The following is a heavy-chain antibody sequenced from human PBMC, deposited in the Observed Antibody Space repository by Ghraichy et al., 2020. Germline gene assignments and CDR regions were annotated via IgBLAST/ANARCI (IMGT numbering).Heavy chain of an antibody. CDR2: ISGSGGST. CDR1: GFTFSSYA. J-gene: IGHJ4*02. D-gene: IGHD6-19*01. V-gene: IGHV3-23*01. CDR3: AKVLGFLGYSSGWPFDY. Sequence: GGSLRLSCAASGFTFSSYAMSWVRQAPGKGLEWVSAISGSGGSTYYADSVKGRFTISRDNSKNTLYLQMNSLRAEDTAVYYCAKVLGFLGYSSGWPFDYWGQGTLVTVSS.